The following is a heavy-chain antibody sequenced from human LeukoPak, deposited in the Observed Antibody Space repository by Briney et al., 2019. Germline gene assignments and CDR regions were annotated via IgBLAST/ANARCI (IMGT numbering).Heavy chain of an antibody. V-gene: IGHV4-39*02. CDR3: AREVGRGYTYGSNY. CDR1: GGSVSSNSYY. D-gene: IGHD5-18*01. Sequence: SETLSLTCTVSGGSVSSNSYYWGWIRQPPGRGLEWIGNIYYSGITYYNPSLKSRVTISVDTSKNQFSLKLSSVTAADTAVYYCAREVGRGYTYGSNYWGQGTLVTVSS. J-gene: IGHJ4*02. CDR2: IYYSGIT.